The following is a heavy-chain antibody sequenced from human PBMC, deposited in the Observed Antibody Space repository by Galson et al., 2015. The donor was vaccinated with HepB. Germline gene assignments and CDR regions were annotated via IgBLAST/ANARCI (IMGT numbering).Heavy chain of an antibody. Sequence: SLRLSCAASGFPFGNYAMHWVRQAPGKGLEYVSAISSNGDNTYYADSVKGRFTISRDNSKNTLYLQMSSLRAEDTAVYYCVKVIVGATLDYYYGMDVWGQGTTVTVSS. CDR3: VKVIVGATLDYYYGMDV. CDR2: ISSNGDNT. D-gene: IGHD1-26*01. CDR1: GFPFGNYA. V-gene: IGHV3-64D*06. J-gene: IGHJ6*02.